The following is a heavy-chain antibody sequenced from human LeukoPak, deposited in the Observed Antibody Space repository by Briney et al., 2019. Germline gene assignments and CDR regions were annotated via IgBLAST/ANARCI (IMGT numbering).Heavy chain of an antibody. CDR3: ARHGTRYYYYYMDV. Sequence: SETLSLTCTVSGGSITSRSNYWGWIRQTPGKGLGCLGEINYSGSTNYNPSLKSRVTISVDTSKNQFSLKLSSVTAADTAVYYCARHGTRYYYYYMDVWGKGTTVTISS. CDR2: INYSGST. D-gene: IGHD1-26*01. V-gene: IGHV4-39*01. CDR1: GGSITSRSNY. J-gene: IGHJ6*03.